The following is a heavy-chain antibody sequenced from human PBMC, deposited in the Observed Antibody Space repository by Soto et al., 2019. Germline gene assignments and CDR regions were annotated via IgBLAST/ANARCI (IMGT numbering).Heavy chain of an antibody. CDR3: ARCLDTAMTPFDY. Sequence: GGSLRLSCAASGFTFSSYAMHWVRQAPGKGLEWVAVISYDGSNKYYADSVKGRFTIPRDNSKNTLYLQMNSLRAEDTAVYYCARCLDTAMTPFDYWGQGTLVTVSS. D-gene: IGHD5-18*01. CDR1: GFTFSSYA. CDR2: ISYDGSNK. J-gene: IGHJ4*02. V-gene: IGHV3-30-3*01.